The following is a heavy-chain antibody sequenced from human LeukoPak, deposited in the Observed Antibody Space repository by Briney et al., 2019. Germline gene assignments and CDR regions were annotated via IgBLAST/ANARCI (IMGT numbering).Heavy chain of an antibody. CDR2: ISGSGGST. V-gene: IGHV3-23*01. J-gene: IGHJ4*02. Sequence: GGSLRLSWAASGLTVSGNFLSWVGQAPGKGLEWASAISGSGGSTYYADSVKGRFTISRDNSKNTLYLQMNSLRAEDTAVYYCAKDRWLVDFDYWGQGTLVTVSS. D-gene: IGHD6-19*01. CDR1: GLTVSGNF. CDR3: AKDRWLVDFDY.